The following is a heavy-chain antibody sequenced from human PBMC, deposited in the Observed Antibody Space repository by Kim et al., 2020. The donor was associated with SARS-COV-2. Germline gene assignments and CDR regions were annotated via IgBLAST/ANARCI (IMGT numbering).Heavy chain of an antibody. D-gene: IGHD6-19*01. CDR1: GYQFPNSW. CDR2: IYPDDSDT. CDR3: ARASRDGWLYFDY. V-gene: IGHV5-51*01. Sequence: ESLKISCKGSGYQFPNSWIGWVRQMPGKGLEWMGIIYPDDSDTRYSPSLQGPVTISADKSINTAYLQWSSLKASDSAMYYCARASRDGWLYFDYWGQGTLVTVSS. J-gene: IGHJ4*02.